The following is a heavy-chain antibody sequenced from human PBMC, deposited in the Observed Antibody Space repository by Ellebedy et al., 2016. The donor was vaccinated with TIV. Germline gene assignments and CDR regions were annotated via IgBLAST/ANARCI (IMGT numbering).Heavy chain of an antibody. CDR1: GFTFSNSG. Sequence: GESLKISCTASGFTFSNSGMPWVRQAPGKGLEWVAALWYDGSNKYYADSVKGRFTISRDNSRNTLYLQMNSLRAEDTAIYYCARDLWELHFDYYFDSWGQGTLVTVSS. D-gene: IGHD1-26*01. CDR3: ARDLWELHFDYYFDS. J-gene: IGHJ4*02. CDR2: LWYDGSNK. V-gene: IGHV3-33*08.